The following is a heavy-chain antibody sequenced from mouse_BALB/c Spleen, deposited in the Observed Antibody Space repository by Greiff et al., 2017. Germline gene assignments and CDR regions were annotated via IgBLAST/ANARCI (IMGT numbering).Heavy chain of an antibody. CDR2: IHYSGST. V-gene: IGHV3-1*02. J-gene: IGHJ3*01. CDR3: ASPSLLYDYEGTWFAY. CDR1: GYSITSGYS. Sequence: DVKLQESGPDLVKPSQSLSLTCTVTGYSITSGYSWHWIRQFPGNKLEWMGYIHYSGSTNYNPSLKSRISITRDTSKNQFFLQLNSVTTEDTATYYCASPSLLYDYEGTWFAYWGQGTLVTVSA. D-gene: IGHD2-4*01.